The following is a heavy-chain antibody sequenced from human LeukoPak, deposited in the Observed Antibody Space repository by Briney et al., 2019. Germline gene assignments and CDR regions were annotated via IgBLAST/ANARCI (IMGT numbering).Heavy chain of an antibody. V-gene: IGHV4-59*12. CDR1: GGSMSSYY. Sequence: SETLSLTCTVSGGSMSSYYWSWIRQPPGKGLEWIGYIYYSGTTNYNPSLKSRVTISVDTSKNQFSLKLSSVTAADTAVYYCARGGYSSSWYENWFDPWGQGTLVTVSS. D-gene: IGHD6-13*01. J-gene: IGHJ5*02. CDR2: IYYSGTT. CDR3: ARGGYSSSWYENWFDP.